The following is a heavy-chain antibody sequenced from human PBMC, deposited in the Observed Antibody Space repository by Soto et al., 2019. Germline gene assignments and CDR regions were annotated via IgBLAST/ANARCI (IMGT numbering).Heavy chain of an antibody. V-gene: IGHV1-24*01. CDR1: GYTLTELS. CDR3: ATASGSYLKYYYYGMDV. Sequence: ASVKVSCKVSGYTLTELSMHWVRQAPGKGLEWMGGFDPEDGETIYAQKFQGRVTMTEDTSTDTAYMELSSLRSEDTAVYYCATASGSYLKYYYYGMDVWGQGTTVTVSS. D-gene: IGHD1-26*01. CDR2: FDPEDGET. J-gene: IGHJ6*02.